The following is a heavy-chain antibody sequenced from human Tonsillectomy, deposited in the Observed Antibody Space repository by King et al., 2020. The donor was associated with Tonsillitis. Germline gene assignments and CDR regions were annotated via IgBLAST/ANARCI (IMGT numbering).Heavy chain of an antibody. CDR1: GFSLSNATMG. V-gene: IGHV2-26*01. CDR3: ARIGYYDSSTYPYEDYYFDY. J-gene: IGHJ4*02. D-gene: IGHD3-22*01. Sequence: TLKESGPVLVKPTETLTLTCTVSGFSLSNATMGVSWIRQPPGKALEWLARIFSNDEKSYSTSLKSRLTISKDTSKSQVVLTMTNMDPVDTATYYCARIGYYDSSTYPYEDYYFDYWGQGTLVTVSS. CDR2: IFSNDEK.